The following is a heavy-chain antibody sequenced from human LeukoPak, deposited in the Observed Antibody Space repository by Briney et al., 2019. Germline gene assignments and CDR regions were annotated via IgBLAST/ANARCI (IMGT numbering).Heavy chain of an antibody. D-gene: IGHD3-22*01. J-gene: IGHJ4*02. CDR2: IIPILGIA. V-gene: IGHV1-69*02. Sequence: GSSVKVSCKASGGTFSSYTISWVRQAPGQGLEWMGRIIPILGIANYAQKFQGRVTITADKSTSTAYMELSSLRSEDTAVYYCARVPQYYYDSSGYWNWGQGTLVTVSS. CDR3: ARVPQYYYDSSGYWN. CDR1: GGTFSSYT.